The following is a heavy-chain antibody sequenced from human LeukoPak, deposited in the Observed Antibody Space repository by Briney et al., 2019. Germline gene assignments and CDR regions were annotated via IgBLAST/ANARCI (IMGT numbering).Heavy chain of an antibody. Sequence: GASVKVSCKASGYTFTSYGISWVRQAPGQGLEWMGWISAYNGNTNYAQKLQGRVTMTTDTSTSTAYMELRSLRSDDTAVYYCARALEDFVVVPGKDWGQGTLVTVSS. J-gene: IGHJ4*02. CDR1: GYTFTSYG. CDR2: ISAYNGNT. V-gene: IGHV1-18*01. CDR3: ARALEDFVVVPGKD. D-gene: IGHD2-2*01.